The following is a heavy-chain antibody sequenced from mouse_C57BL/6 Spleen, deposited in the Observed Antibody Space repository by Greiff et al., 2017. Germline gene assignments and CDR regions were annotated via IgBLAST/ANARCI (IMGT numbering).Heavy chain of an antibody. Sequence: QVQLQQPGAELVKPGASVKLSCKASGYTFTSYWMHWVNQRPGRGLEWIGRIDPNRGGTKYNEKFKSKATLTVDKPSSTAYMQLSRLTSEESAVYYCARGDSNDSWFAYWGQGTLVTVSA. CDR2: IDPNRGGT. CDR1: GYTFTSYW. D-gene: IGHD2-5*01. V-gene: IGHV1-72*01. CDR3: ARGDSNDSWFAY. J-gene: IGHJ3*01.